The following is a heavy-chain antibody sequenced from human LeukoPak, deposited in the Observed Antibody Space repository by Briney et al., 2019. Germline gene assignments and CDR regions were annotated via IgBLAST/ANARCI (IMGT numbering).Heavy chain of an antibody. D-gene: IGHD2-2*01. CDR2: ISAHNGNT. CDR1: GYTFTSYG. J-gene: IGHJ6*04. CDR3: ARDRALGYCSSTSCYGYYGMDV. V-gene: IGHV1-18*04. Sequence: ASVKVSCKASGYTFTSYGISWVRQAPGQGLEWMGWISAHNGNTNYAQRLQGRVTMTTDTSTSTAYMELRSLRSDDTAVYYCARDRALGYCSSTSCYGYYGMDVWGKGTTVTVSS.